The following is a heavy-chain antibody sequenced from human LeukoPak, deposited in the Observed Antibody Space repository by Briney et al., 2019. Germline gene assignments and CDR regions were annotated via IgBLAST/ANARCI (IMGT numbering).Heavy chain of an antibody. Sequence: GGSLRLSCAASGFTFSSYSMNWVRQAPGKGLEWVSSISSSSSYIYYADSVKGRFTISRDNAKNSLYLQMNSLRAEDTAVYYCXRNFVXYAEDYWGQXXXXXVSS. CDR3: XRNFVXYAEDY. CDR2: ISSSSSYI. V-gene: IGHV3-21*01. D-gene: IGHD2-2*01. J-gene: IGHJ4*02. CDR1: GFTFSSYS.